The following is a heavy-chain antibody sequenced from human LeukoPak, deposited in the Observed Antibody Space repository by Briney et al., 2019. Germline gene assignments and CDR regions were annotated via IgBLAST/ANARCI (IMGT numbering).Heavy chain of an antibody. D-gene: IGHD6-13*01. CDR2: NSGSGGNT. CDR1: GFTFSNYA. V-gene: IGHV3-23*01. Sequence: GGSLRLSCAASGFTFSNYAMSWVRQAPGRGLEWVSANSGSGGNTYYADSVKGRFTISRDNSKNTLFLQMNSLRAEDTAVYYCAKGTAAAGTGYYWGQGTLVTVSS. CDR3: AKGTAAAGTGYY. J-gene: IGHJ4*02.